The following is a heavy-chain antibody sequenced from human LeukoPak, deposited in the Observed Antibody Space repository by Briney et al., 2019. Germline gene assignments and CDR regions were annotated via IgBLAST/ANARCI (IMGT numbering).Heavy chain of an antibody. CDR1: GGSISSSPYF. D-gene: IGHD3-16*01. V-gene: IGHV4-39*07. Sequence: PSETLSLTCTVSGGSISSSPYFWAWIRQPPGKGLEWIGSISYTGNIYYDPSLKSRVTISRDTSKNQFSLKLISVTAADTAVFYCARVQGGSTFDSWGQGTLVTVSS. CDR2: ISYTGNI. J-gene: IGHJ4*02. CDR3: ARVQGGSTFDS.